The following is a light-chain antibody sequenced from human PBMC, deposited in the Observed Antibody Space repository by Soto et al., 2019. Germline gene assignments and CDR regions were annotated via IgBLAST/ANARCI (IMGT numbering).Light chain of an antibody. CDR1: QVISNY. CDR2: GAS. V-gene: IGKV1-17*03. Sequence: DIQMTQSPSAMSASVGDRVTITCRASQVISNYLAWCQQKPGKVPKRLIYGASSLQSGVPSRFNGSGSGTEFTLPIRSLQPEDFATYFCLQHNSYSWPFGQGTKVQIK. CDR3: LQHNSYSWP. J-gene: IGKJ1*01.